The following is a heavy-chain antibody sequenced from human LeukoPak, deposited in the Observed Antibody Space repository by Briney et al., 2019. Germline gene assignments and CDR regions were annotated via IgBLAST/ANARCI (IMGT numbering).Heavy chain of an antibody. CDR2: IYYGGST. Sequence: SETLSLTCTVSGGSISSSYWSWVRQPPGKGLEWIGYIYYGGSTNYNPSLKSRVTISVDTSKNQFSLKLSSVTAADTAVYYCARQRDILTGDMRAYYYYYMDVWGKGTTVTISS. V-gene: IGHV4-59*08. CDR1: GGSISSSY. D-gene: IGHD3-9*01. J-gene: IGHJ6*03. CDR3: ARQRDILTGDMRAYYYYYMDV.